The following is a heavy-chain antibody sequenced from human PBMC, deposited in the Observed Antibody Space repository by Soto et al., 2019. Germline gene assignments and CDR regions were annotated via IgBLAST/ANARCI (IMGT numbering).Heavy chain of an antibody. CDR3: ARSDYGDPRMGFDP. V-gene: IGHV1-69*02. CDR2: IIPILGIA. J-gene: IGHJ5*02. D-gene: IGHD4-17*01. Sequence: SVKVSCKASGGTFSSYTISLVRQAPGQGLEWMGRIIPILGIANYAQKFQGRVTITADKSTSTAYMELSSLRSEDTAVYYCARSDYGDPRMGFDPWGQGTLVTVSS. CDR1: GGTFSSYT.